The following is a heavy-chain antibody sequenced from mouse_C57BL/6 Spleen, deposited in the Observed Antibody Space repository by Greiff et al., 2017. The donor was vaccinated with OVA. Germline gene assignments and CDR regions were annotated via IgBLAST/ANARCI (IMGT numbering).Heavy chain of an antibody. CDR1: GYTFTDYN. CDR2: INPNNGGT. Sequence: VQLKESGPELVKPGASVKMSCKASGYTFTDYNMHWVKQSHGKSLEWIGYINPNNGGTSYNQKFKGKATLTVNKSSSTAYMERRSLTSEDSAVYYCARPLMGYDGGYAMDYWGQGTSVTVSS. D-gene: IGHD2-2*01. V-gene: IGHV1-22*01. CDR3: ARPLMGYDGGYAMDY. J-gene: IGHJ4*01.